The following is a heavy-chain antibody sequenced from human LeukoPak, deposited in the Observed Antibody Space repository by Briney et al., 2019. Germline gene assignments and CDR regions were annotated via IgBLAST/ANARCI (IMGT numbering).Heavy chain of an antibody. D-gene: IGHD3-16*02. Sequence: PGGSLRLSCAASGFTFSSYAMPWVRQAPGKGLEWVAVISYDGSNKYYADSVKGRFTISRDNSKNTLYLQMNSLRAEDTAVHYCARGYDYVWGSYRYPLEYYFDYWGQGTLVTVSS. V-gene: IGHV3-30-3*01. CDR2: ISYDGSNK. CDR1: GFTFSSYA. CDR3: ARGYDYVWGSYRYPLEYYFDY. J-gene: IGHJ4*02.